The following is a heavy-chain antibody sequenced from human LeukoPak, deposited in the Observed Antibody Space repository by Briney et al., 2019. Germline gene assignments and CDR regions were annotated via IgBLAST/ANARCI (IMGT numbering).Heavy chain of an antibody. CDR3: AREVGYYYGSSGYYYYYFDS. V-gene: IGHV4-34*01. Sequence: SETLSLTCAVYGGSFSSYYWTWIRQPPGKGLEWIGSMYYSGSTYYTPSLKSRVTISLDTSQNQFSLKLSSVTAADTAVYYCAREVGYYYGSSGYYYYYFDSWGQGTLVTVSS. CDR1: GGSFSSYY. D-gene: IGHD3-22*01. CDR2: MYYSGST. J-gene: IGHJ4*02.